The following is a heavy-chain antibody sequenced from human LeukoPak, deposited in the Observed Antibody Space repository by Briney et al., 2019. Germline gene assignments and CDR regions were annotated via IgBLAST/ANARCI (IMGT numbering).Heavy chain of an antibody. J-gene: IGHJ4*02. V-gene: IGHV4-34*01. CDR1: GGSFSGYY. CDR2: INHSGST. Sequence: PSETLPLTCAVYGGSFSGYYWSWIRQPPGKGLEWIGEINHSGSTNYNPSLKSRVTISVDTSKNQFSLKLSSVTAADTAVYYCARESEFASNIAAAGTRAGDYWGQGTLVTVSS. D-gene: IGHD6-13*01. CDR3: ARESEFASNIAAAGTRAGDY.